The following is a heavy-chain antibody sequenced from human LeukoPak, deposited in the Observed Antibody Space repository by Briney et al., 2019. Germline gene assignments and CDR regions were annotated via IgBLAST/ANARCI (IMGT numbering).Heavy chain of an antibody. V-gene: IGHV3-23*01. CDR2: ISGSGDGT. D-gene: IGHD3-22*01. Sequence: PGGSLRLSCAASGFTFDNYAMIWVRLAPGRGLEYVSVISGSGDGTYSADSVRGRFTISRDNSKNTLYLEMSNLRVEDTAVYHCANLVGAPYYYDSSGYFDYWGQGTLVTVSS. CDR3: ANLVGAPYYYDSSGYFDY. J-gene: IGHJ4*02. CDR1: GFTFDNYA.